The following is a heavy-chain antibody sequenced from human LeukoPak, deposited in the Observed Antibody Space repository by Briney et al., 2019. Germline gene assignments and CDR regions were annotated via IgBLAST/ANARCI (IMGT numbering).Heavy chain of an antibody. CDR1: GFTFSSYS. D-gene: IGHD2-21*02. CDR3: ARPCGGDCSWGFDY. Sequence: GGSLRLSCAASGFTFSSYSMNWVRQAPGKGLEWVSYISSSSSTIYYADSVKGRFTISRDNAKNSLYLQMNSLRAEDTAVYYCARPCGGDCSWGFDYWGQGTLVTVSS. V-gene: IGHV3-48*04. CDR2: ISSSSSTI. J-gene: IGHJ4*02.